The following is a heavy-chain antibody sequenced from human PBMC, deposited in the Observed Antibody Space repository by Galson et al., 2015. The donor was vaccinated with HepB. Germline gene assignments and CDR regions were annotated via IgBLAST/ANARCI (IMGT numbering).Heavy chain of an antibody. V-gene: IGHV1-8*01. Sequence: SVKVSCKASGYTFTSYDINWVRQATGQGLEWMGWMNPNSGNTGYAQKFQGRVTMTRNTSINTAYMELSSLRSEDTAVYYCARVDSSSSGGADYYYYYMDVWGKGTTVTVSS. CDR1: GYTFTSYD. J-gene: IGHJ6*03. CDR2: MNPNSGNT. D-gene: IGHD6-6*01. CDR3: ARVDSSSSGGADYYYYYMDV.